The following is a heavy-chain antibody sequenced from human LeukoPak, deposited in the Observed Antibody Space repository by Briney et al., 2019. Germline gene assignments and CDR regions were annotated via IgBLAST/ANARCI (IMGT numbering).Heavy chain of an antibody. D-gene: IGHD2-15*01. CDR3: ARKGGHFDY. J-gene: IGHJ4*02. CDR2: VYYNGSA. V-gene: IGHV4-59*01. Sequence: PSETLSLTCTVSGDSINYYYWSWIRQSPGKGLEWIGYVYYNGSAKYNPSLKSRVTISVDMSKNQFSLKVSSVTAADTAIYYCARKGGHFDYWGQGTLVTVSS. CDR1: GDSINYYY.